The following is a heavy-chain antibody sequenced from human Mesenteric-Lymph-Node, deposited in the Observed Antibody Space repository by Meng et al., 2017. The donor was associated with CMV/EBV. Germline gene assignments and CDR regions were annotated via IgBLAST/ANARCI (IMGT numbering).Heavy chain of an antibody. J-gene: IGHJ3*02. CDR3: ARGGQLWPRRPDAFDI. D-gene: IGHD5-18*01. Sequence: SETLSLTFAVFGGSSSGYYWSWIRQPPGKGLEWIGEINHSVSTNYNPSLKSRVTISVDTSKNQFSLKLSSVTAADTAVYYCARGGQLWPRRPDAFDIWGQGTMVTVSS. CDR2: INHSVST. V-gene: IGHV4-34*01. CDR1: GGSSSGYY.